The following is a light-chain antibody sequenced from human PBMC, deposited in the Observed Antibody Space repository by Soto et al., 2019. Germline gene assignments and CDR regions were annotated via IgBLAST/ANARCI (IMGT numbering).Light chain of an antibody. V-gene: IGKV1-9*01. CDR3: QQLYTYPHT. J-gene: IGKJ2*01. CDR1: QCVVNV. Sequence: IQVTQSPSILSASVGDIVTITCRPSQCVVNVVAWNQQNSGKAPRLLSYAISSLKSGVPSRFSGSGSGAEFTLTIRSLQHEDFATHFCQQLYTYPHTCGLGTQLQI. CDR2: AIS.